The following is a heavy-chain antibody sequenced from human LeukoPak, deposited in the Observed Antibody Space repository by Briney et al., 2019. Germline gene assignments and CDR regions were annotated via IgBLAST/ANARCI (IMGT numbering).Heavy chain of an antibody. J-gene: IGHJ4*02. CDR3: AKYRYYYGLGYYFDY. CDR1: GFTFRTYA. CDR2: IISSGRDT. D-gene: IGHD3-10*01. Sequence: TGGSLRLSCAASGFTFRTYAMNWVRQAPGKGLEWVSGIISSGRDTYYADSVKGRCTISRDTSKNALYLQMNSLRAEDTAVYYCAKYRYYYGLGYYFDYWGQGALVTVSS. V-gene: IGHV3-23*01.